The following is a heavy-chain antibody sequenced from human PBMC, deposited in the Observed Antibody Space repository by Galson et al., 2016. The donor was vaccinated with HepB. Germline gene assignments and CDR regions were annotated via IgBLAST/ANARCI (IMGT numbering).Heavy chain of an antibody. Sequence: TLSLTCTVSGASISNDGNYWSWTRQHPGKGLEFIGHTYHSGSTYYNPSLRSRVTIAVDTSENQFSLKPISVTAADTAVYYWARYFDHWGQGILVTVSS. CDR3: ARYFDH. CDR2: TYHSGST. J-gene: IGHJ4*02. V-gene: IGHV4-31*03. CDR1: GASISNDGNY.